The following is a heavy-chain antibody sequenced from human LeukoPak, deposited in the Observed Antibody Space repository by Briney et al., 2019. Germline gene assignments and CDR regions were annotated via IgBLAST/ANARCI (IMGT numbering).Heavy chain of an antibody. J-gene: IGHJ4*02. D-gene: IGHD4-17*01. V-gene: IGHV4-34*01. CDR1: GVSFSTYY. Sequence: PSETLSLTCDVSGVSFSTYYWSWIRRSPEKGLEWIGEVNHSGYTNYNPSLKGRVTISVDTSKNQFSLKLSSVIAADTAVYYCARQLYGSDYWGQGTLVTVSS. CDR3: ARQLYGSDY. CDR2: VNHSGYT.